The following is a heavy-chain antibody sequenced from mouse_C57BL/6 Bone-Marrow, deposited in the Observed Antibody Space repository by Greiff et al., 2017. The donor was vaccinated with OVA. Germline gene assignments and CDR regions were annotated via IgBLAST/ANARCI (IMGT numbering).Heavy chain of an antibody. V-gene: IGHV1-50*01. CDR3: ARCLFDY. J-gene: IGHJ2*01. CDR1: GYTFTSYW. Sequence: VQLQQPGAELVKPGASVKLSCKASGYTFTSYWMQWVKQRPGQGLGWIGEIDPSDSYTNYNQKFKGKATLTVDTSSSTAYMQLSSLTSEDSAVYYCARCLFDYWGQGTTLTVSS. CDR2: IDPSDSYT.